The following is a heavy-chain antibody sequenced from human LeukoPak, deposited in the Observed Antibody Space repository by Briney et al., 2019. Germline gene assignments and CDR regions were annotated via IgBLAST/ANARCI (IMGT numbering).Heavy chain of an antibody. D-gene: IGHD2-2*01. CDR1: GFTFTGYY. V-gene: IGHV1-2*02. J-gene: IGHJ4*02. Sequence: PRASVKVSCKASGFTFTGYYIHWVRQAPGQGLEWMGYINPHSGGTNSPQKFQGRVTMTRDTSISTAYMELSRLRSDGTAVYYCARGGGYCSSTSCSGTDYWGQGTLVTVSS. CDR3: ARGGGYCSSTSCSGTDY. CDR2: INPHSGGT.